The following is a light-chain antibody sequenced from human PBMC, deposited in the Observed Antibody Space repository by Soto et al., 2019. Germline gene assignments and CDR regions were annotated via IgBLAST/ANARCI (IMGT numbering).Light chain of an antibody. CDR2: AAS. Sequence: IQMTQSPSSLSASVGDRVSITCRASQGINNHLAWFQQKPGKAPKSLIYAASRLQSGVPSKVTDSASGRDFTHTISSLQTDDFATDDCQHYDCYPHTFGKATKLEIK. V-gene: IGKV1-16*02. J-gene: IGKJ2*01. CDR1: QGINNH. CDR3: QHYDCYPHT.